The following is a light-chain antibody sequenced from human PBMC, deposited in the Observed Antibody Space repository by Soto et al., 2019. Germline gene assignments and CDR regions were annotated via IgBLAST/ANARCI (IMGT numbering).Light chain of an antibody. CDR2: EVS. J-gene: IGLJ2*01. CDR3: SSFTTTNTLV. CDR1: SSDVGAYNY. Sequence: QSVLTQPASVSGSPGQSITISSTGTSSDVGAYNYVSWYQQHPGKAPKLMIFEVSDRPSGVSNRFSGSKSGNTASVTSSGLQAEDEADYYCSSFTTTNTLVFGGGTTLTVL. V-gene: IGLV2-14*01.